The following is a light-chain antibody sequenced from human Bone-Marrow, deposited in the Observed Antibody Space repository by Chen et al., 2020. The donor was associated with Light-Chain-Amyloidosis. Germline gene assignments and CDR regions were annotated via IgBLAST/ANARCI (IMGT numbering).Light chain of an antibody. J-gene: IGLJ3*02. Sequence: SSVLTQPSSLSVAPGQTATIACGGNNIVSTSVHWYQQTPGQAPLLVVYDDSDRPSGIPERLSGSNSGNTATLTISRVEAGDEADYYCQVWDRSSDRPVFGGGTKLTVL. CDR1: NIVSTS. V-gene: IGLV3-21*02. CDR3: QVWDRSSDRPV. CDR2: DDS.